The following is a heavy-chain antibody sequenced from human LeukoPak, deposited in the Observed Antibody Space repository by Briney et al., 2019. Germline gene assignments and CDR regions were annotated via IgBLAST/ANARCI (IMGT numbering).Heavy chain of an antibody. CDR1: GFTFSSYA. Sequence: GRSLRLSCAAPGFTFSSYAMHWVRQAPGKGLEWVAVISYDGSNKYYADSVKGRFTISRDNSKNTLYLQMNSLRAEDTAVYYCARGGGSGYQFDYWGQGTLVTVSS. D-gene: IGHD3-22*01. CDR2: ISYDGSNK. J-gene: IGHJ4*02. V-gene: IGHV3-30*04. CDR3: ARGGGSGYQFDY.